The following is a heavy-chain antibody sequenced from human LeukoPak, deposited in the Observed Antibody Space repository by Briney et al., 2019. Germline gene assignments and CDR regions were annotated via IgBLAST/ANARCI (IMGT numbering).Heavy chain of an antibody. D-gene: IGHD6-13*01. Sequence: SETLSLTCTVSGGPITSASYYWGWIRQPPGKGLEWIGSIYYSGSTYYNPSLKSRVTLSVDTSKNQFSLKLSPVTAADTAVYYCARLGISAAATYYFDYWGQGTLVTVSS. CDR2: IYYSGST. CDR3: ARLGISAAATYYFDY. J-gene: IGHJ4*02. CDR1: GGPITSASYY. V-gene: IGHV4-39*01.